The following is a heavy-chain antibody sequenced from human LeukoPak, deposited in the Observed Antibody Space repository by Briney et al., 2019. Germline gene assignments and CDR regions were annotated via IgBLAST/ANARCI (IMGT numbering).Heavy chain of an antibody. CDR1: GGSSGTYY. CDR3: ARGLWEGYKYTLGY. Sequence: SETPSLTCTHPGGSSGTYYWSSIRQPPGKGLEWIGNIYYSGSTNYNPSLKSRVTISVETSKNQFSLKLSSVTAADTAIYYCARGLWEGYKYTLGYWGQGALVTVSS. CDR2: IYYSGST. V-gene: IGHV4-59*01. D-gene: IGHD5-24*01. J-gene: IGHJ4*02.